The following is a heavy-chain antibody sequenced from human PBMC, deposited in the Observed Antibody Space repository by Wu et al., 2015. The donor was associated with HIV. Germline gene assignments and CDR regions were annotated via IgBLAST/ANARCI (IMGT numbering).Heavy chain of an antibody. CDR3: TRDLSTYYYDSSGSPYYFDY. J-gene: IGHJ4*02. Sequence: QVQLVQSGAEVKKPGASVIVSCKASGYTFTTYGISWVRQAPGQGLEWMGWISTYNGKRNYAQNLQGRVTMTTDTSTSTTYMDLRSLRSDDTAVYYCTRDLSTYYYDSSGSPYYFDYWGQGTLVTVSS. CDR1: GYTFTTYG. CDR2: ISTYNGKR. D-gene: IGHD3-22*01. V-gene: IGHV1-18*01.